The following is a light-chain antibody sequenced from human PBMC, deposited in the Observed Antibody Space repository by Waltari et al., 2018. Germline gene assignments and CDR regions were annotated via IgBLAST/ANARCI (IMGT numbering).Light chain of an antibody. Sequence: QSALTQPASVSGSPGQSITISCTGTSIDVGSYTLVSSYQQHPGKAPKLIIYEVSKRPSGVSNRFSGSKSGNTASLTISGLQAEDEADYYCCSYAGSKNVVFGGGTKLTVL. V-gene: IGLV2-23*02. CDR2: EVS. CDR3: CSYAGSKNVV. CDR1: SIDVGSYTL. J-gene: IGLJ2*01.